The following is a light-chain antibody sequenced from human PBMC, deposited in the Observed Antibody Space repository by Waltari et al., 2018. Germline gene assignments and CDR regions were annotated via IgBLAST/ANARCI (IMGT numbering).Light chain of an antibody. CDR2: LGS. J-gene: IGKJ4*01. V-gene: IGKV2-28*01. CDR1: QGLLHSKGYNY. Sequence: DIVMTQSPLSLPVTPGEPASIACRSSQGLLHSKGYNYWDWYLQKPGQAPQLMIYLGSSRASGVPGRCGGSGSGTDFTLNISRVEAEDVGVYYCMQALQIPPTFGGGTKVEI. CDR3: MQALQIPPT.